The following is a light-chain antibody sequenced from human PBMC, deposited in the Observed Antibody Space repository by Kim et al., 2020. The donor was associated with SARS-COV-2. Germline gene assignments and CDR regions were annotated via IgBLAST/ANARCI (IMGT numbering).Light chain of an antibody. J-gene: IGLJ2*01. CDR3: NSRDSSGNHVV. Sequence: LGQTVRITCQGDSLRSYYASWYQQKPGQAPVLVIYGKNNRPSGIPYRFSGSSSGNTASLTITGAQAEDEADYYCNSRDSSGNHVVFGGGTQLTVL. CDR1: SLRSYY. V-gene: IGLV3-19*01. CDR2: GKN.